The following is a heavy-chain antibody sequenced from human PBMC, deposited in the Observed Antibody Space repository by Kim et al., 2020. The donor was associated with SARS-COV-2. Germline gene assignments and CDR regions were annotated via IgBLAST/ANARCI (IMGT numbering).Heavy chain of an antibody. CDR3: ARVRMDYGDYDGLDY. J-gene: IGHJ4*02. V-gene: IGHV1-69*04. Sequence: QKFQGRVTITADKSTSTAYMELSSLRSEDTAVYYCARVRMDYGDYDGLDYWGQGTLVTVSS. D-gene: IGHD4-17*01.